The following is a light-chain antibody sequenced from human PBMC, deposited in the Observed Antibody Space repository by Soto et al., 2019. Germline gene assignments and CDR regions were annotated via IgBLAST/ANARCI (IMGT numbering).Light chain of an antibody. Sequence: DIQMTQSPSTLSASVGDRVTITCRASQSISSWLAWYQQKPGKAPKLLIYDASSLESGVPSRFRGSGSGKELTLTISSLQPDDFATYYFKQYNSYQWTFGQGTKVDIX. CDR2: DAS. CDR3: KQYNSYQWT. J-gene: IGKJ1*01. V-gene: IGKV1-5*01. CDR1: QSISSW.